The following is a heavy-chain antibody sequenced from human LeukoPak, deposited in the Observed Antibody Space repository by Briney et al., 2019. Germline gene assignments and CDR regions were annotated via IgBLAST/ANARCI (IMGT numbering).Heavy chain of an antibody. CDR2: INAGNGNT. V-gene: IGHV1-3*01. D-gene: IGHD6-6*01. CDR3: ARDPTYPKQLARGPFDY. Sequence: ASVKVSCKASGYTFTSYAMHWVRQAPGQRLEWMGWINAGNGNTKYSQKFQGRVTITRDTSASTAYMELSSLRSEDTAVYYCARDPTYPKQLARGPFDYWGQGTLVTVSS. J-gene: IGHJ4*02. CDR1: GYTFTSYA.